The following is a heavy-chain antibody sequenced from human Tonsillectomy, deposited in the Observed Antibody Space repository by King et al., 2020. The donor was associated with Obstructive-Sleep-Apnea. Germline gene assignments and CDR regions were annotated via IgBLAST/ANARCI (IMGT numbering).Heavy chain of an antibody. V-gene: IGHV1-2*04. Sequence: VQLVESGAEVKKPGASVKVSCKASGYTFTGYYMHWVRQAPGQGLEWMGWINPNSGGTNYAQKFQGWVTMTRDTSISTAYMELSRLRSDDTAVYYCARVGIGYYDFWAFDYWGQGTLVTVSS. CDR2: INPNSGGT. CDR3: ARVGIGYYDFWAFDY. J-gene: IGHJ4*02. D-gene: IGHD3-3*01. CDR1: GYTFTGYY.